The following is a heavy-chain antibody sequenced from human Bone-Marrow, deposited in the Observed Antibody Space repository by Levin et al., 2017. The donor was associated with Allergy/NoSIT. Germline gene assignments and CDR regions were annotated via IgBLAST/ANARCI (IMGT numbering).Heavy chain of an antibody. CDR3: TTDGMNWGLGGVGY. D-gene: IGHD7-27*01. V-gene: IGHV3-15*01. CDR1: GFTFDTAW. CDR2: IKSKTDGETT. J-gene: IGHJ4*02. Sequence: RGESLKISCAASGFTFDTAWMTWVRQAPGKGLEWVGRIKSKTDGETTDYAAPVKDRFIISRDDSTNTVSLQMNSLKTEDTAVYFCTTDGMNWGLGGVGYWGQGTLVTVAS.